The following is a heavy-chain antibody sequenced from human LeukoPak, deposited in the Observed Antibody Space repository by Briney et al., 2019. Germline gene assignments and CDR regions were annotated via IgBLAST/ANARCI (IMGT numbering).Heavy chain of an antibody. CDR3: ARGSQRNYYDSSGYGY. D-gene: IGHD3-22*01. Sequence: GGSLRLSCAASGFTFSTHWMSWIRQTPGKGLEWVANMNEDGSKRYYVDSVKGRFTISRDNAKNSLYLQMNSLRAEDTAVYYCARGSQRNYYDSSGYGYWGQGTLVTVSS. CDR1: GFTFSTHW. CDR2: MNEDGSKR. V-gene: IGHV3-7*01. J-gene: IGHJ4*02.